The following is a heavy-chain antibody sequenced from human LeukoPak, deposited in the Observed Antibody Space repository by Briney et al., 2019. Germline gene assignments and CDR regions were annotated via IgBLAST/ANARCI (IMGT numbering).Heavy chain of an antibody. CDR1: GFTFSSYA. V-gene: IGHV3-30-3*01. CDR3: ASAITMIVVAPGY. CDR2: ISYDGSNK. J-gene: IGHJ4*02. D-gene: IGHD3-22*01. Sequence: GGSLRLSCAASGFTFSSYAMHWVRQAPGKGLEWVAVISYDGSNKYYADSVKGRFTISRDNSKNTLYLRMNSLRAEDTAVYYCASAITMIVVAPGYWGQGTLVTVSS.